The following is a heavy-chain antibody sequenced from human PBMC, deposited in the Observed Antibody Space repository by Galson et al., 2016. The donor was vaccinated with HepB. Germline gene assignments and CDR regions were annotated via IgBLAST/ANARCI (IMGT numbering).Heavy chain of an antibody. D-gene: IGHD3-10*01. CDR2: TSLYNGHT. CDR3: ARRGIGETRYYFYGMDV. V-gene: IGHV1-18*01. CDR1: GYPFMDFG. Sequence: SVKVSCKASGYPFMDFGVNWVRQAPGQGLEWMGGTSLYNGHTTYAQKFQDRVTLTIDTSTTTAYMELRSLRSDDTAVYFCARRGIGETRYYFYGMDVWGQGTTIIVSS. J-gene: IGHJ6*02.